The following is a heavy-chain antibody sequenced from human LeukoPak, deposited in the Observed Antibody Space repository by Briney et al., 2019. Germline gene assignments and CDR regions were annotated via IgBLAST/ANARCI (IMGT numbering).Heavy chain of an antibody. CDR1: GFTFSSYW. CDR2: ISGSGGST. CDR3: AKDLPPNGAFTSFDY. J-gene: IGHJ4*02. V-gene: IGHV3-23*01. Sequence: PGGSLRLSCAASGFTFSSYWMHWVRQAPGKGLEWVPAISGSGGSTYYADSVKGRFTISRDNSKNTLYLQMYSLRAEDTAVYYCAKDLPPNGAFTSFDYWGQGTLVTVSS. D-gene: IGHD2-8*01.